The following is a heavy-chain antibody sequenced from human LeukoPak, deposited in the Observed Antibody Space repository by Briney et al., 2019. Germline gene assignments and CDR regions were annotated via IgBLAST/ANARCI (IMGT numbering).Heavy chain of an antibody. CDR2: ISGSGGST. CDR1: GFTFSSYA. Sequence: GGSLRLSCAASGFTFSSYAMSWVRQAPGKGLEWVSAISGSGGSTYYADSVKGRFTISRDNSKSTLYLQMNSLRAEDTAVYYCAKDLYHYYGSGSYYIPRGFDYWGQGTLVTVSS. D-gene: IGHD3-10*01. J-gene: IGHJ4*02. V-gene: IGHV3-23*01. CDR3: AKDLYHYYGSGSYYIPRGFDY.